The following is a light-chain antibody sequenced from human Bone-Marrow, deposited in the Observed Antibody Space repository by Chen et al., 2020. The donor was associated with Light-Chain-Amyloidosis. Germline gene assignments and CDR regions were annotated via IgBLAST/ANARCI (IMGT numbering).Light chain of an antibody. CDR1: SSDVGAYTY. CDR3: SSYAGTYTWV. V-gene: IGLV2-11*01. CDR2: AVH. Sequence: QSALTQPRSVSGSLGRSVTISCTGTSSDVGAYTYVSWYQQHPGKAPKLMIYAVHKRPSGVPDRFSGSQSGSTASLTISRIQADDESDYFCSSYAGTYTWVFGGGTKLTVL. J-gene: IGLJ3*02.